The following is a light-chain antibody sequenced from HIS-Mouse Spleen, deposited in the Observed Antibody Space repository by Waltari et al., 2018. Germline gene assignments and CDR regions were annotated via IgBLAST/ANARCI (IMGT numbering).Light chain of an antibody. V-gene: IGLV3-10*01. CDR1: ALPQKY. Sequence: SYELTQPPSVSVSPGHTARITCSGDALPQKYAYWSQQKSGQAPVLVIYEDSKRPSGIPERFSGSSSGTMATLTISGAQVEDEADYYCYSTDSSGNHRVFGGGTKLTVL. J-gene: IGLJ2*01. CDR3: YSTDSSGNHRV. CDR2: EDS.